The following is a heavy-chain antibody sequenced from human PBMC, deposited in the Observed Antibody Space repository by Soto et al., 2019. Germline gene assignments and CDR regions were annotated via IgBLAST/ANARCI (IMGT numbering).Heavy chain of an antibody. CDR2: IIPIFGTA. CDR1: GGTFSSYA. J-gene: IGHJ2*01. D-gene: IGHD3-22*01. CDR3: ARVRDSSGYRLFWYFDL. Sequence: QVQLVQSGAEVKKPGSSVKVSCKASGGTFSSYAISWVRQAPGQGLEWMGGIIPIFGTANYAQKFQGRVTMTAEESTSTAYMELSSLRSEDTAVYYCARVRDSSGYRLFWYFDLWGRGTLVTVSS. V-gene: IGHV1-69*12.